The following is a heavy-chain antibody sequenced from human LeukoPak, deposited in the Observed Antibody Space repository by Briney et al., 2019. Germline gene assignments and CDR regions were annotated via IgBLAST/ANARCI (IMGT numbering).Heavy chain of an antibody. CDR1: GGSISSYY. D-gene: IGHD3-22*01. CDR3: ARTLHYNSSGYYSTFDY. J-gene: IGHJ4*02. V-gene: IGHV4-39*07. CDR2: IFYSGST. Sequence: PSETLSLTCTVSGGSISSYYWGWIRQPPGKGLEWIGNIFYSGSTYSNPSLKSRVTISVDTSKNQFSLNLRSVTAADTAVYYCARTLHYNSSGYYSTFDYWGQGTLVTVSS.